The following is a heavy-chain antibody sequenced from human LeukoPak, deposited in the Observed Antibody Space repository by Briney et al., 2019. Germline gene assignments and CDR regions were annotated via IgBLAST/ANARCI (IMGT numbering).Heavy chain of an antibody. CDR3: AKGIPYQLLISGAFDI. CDR2: ISGSGGST. CDR1: GFTFSSYG. Sequence: PGGSLRLSCAASGFTFSSYGMSWVRQAPGKGLKWVSAISGSGGSTYYADSVKGRFTISRDNSKNTLYLQMNSLRAEDTAVYYCAKGIPYQLLISGAFDIWGQGTMVTVSS. V-gene: IGHV3-23*01. D-gene: IGHD2-2*01. J-gene: IGHJ3*02.